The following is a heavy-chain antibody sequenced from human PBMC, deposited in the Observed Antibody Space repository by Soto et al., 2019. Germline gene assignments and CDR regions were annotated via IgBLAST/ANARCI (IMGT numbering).Heavy chain of an antibody. V-gene: IGHV1-46*01. CDR1: QYNFTNYY. D-gene: IGHD3-22*01. Sequence: QVQLVQSGAESKTPGASVKVSCKASQYNFTNYYVHWVRQAPGEGLEWMGVFNPSGGTTKYAQRFRGRVTMARDTSTNTVYMDLRSLRPEYTAVYFCARALYDTDSVPVGAESRYYVMDVWGRGTTVTVSS. J-gene: IGHJ6*02. CDR3: ARALYDTDSVPVGAESRYYVMDV. CDR2: FNPSGGTT.